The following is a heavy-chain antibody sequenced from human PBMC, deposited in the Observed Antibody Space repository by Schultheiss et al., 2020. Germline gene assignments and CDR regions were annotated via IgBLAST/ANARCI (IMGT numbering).Heavy chain of an antibody. V-gene: IGHV3-30*03. J-gene: IGHJ4*02. Sequence: GGSLRLSCAASGFTFSNYAMQWIRQAPGKGLEWVALISYDGTNKYYTDSVKGRFTISRDNSKNTVYLQMNSLSSDDTAVYYCEETSTFVWGQGTLVTVSS. CDR3: EETSTFV. CDR2: ISYDGTNK. CDR1: GFTFSNYA.